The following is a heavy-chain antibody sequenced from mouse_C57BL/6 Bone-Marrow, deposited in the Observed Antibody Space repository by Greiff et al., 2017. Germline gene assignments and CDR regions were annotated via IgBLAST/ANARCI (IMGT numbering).Heavy chain of an antibody. CDR2: ISSGSSTI. Sequence: VQLKESGGGLVKPGGSLKLSCAASGFTFSDSGMHWVRQAPEKGLEWVAYISSGSSTIYYADTVKGRFTISRDNARNTLFLQMTSLRSEDTAMYYCALPWCAYGGQGTLVTVSA. CDR3: ALPWCAY. CDR1: GFTFSDSG. J-gene: IGHJ3*01. V-gene: IGHV5-17*01.